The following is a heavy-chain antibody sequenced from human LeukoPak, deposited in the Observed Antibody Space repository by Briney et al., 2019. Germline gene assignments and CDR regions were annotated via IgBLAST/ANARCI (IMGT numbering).Heavy chain of an antibody. D-gene: IGHD6-6*01. J-gene: IGHJ5*02. CDR3: ARVRQLVSWFDP. CDR1: GYTFTGYY. CDR2: INPNSGGT. V-gene: IGHV1-2*02. Sequence: ASVKVSCKASGYTFTGYYMHWVRQAPGQGLEWMGWINPNSGGTNYAQKFQGRVTMTRDTSISTAYMELSRLRSDDTAVYYCARVRQLVSWFDPWSQGTLVTVSS.